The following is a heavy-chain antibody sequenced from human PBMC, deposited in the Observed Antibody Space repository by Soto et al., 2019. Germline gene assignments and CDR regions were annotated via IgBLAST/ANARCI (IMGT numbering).Heavy chain of an antibody. CDR1: GYTFTSYG. Sequence: ASVKVSCKASGYTFTSYGISWVRQAPGQGLEWMGWISAYNGNTNYAQKLQGRVTMTTDTSTSTAYMELRSLRSDDTAVYYCARDLILRYFDWPSSGVDPWGQGTRVTVS. CDR3: ARDLILRYFDWPSSGVDP. V-gene: IGHV1-18*01. CDR2: ISAYNGNT. D-gene: IGHD3-9*01. J-gene: IGHJ5*02.